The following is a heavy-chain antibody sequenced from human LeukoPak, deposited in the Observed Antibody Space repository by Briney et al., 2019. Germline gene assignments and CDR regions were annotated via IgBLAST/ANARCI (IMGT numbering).Heavy chain of an antibody. V-gene: IGHV1-2*02. CDR1: GYTFTSYG. Sequence: GASVKVSCKASGYTFTSYGISWVRQAPGQGLEWMGWINPNSGGTNYAQKFQGRVTMTRDTSISTAYMELSRLRSDDTAVYYCARVFAKYSSSGFDYWGQGTLVTVSS. CDR3: ARVFAKYSSSGFDY. D-gene: IGHD6-6*01. J-gene: IGHJ4*02. CDR2: INPNSGGT.